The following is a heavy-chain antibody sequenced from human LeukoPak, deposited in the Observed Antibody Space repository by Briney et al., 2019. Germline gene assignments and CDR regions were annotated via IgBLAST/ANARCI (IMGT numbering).Heavy chain of an antibody. J-gene: IGHJ5*02. Sequence: PAASVKVSCKASGYTFTGYYMHWVRQAPGQGLEWMGWINPNSGGTNYAQKFQGRVTMTRDTSISTAYMELSRLRSDDTAVYYCAREGGDDILTGYYSLSESWFDPWGQGTLVTVSS. V-gene: IGHV1-2*02. D-gene: IGHD3-9*01. CDR3: AREGGDDILTGYYSLSESWFDP. CDR2: INPNSGGT. CDR1: GYTFTGYY.